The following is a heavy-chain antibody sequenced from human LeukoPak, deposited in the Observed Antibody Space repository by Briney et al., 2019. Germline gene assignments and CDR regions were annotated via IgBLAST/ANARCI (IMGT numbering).Heavy chain of an antibody. V-gene: IGHV4-34*01. Sequence: PSETLSLTCAVYGGSFSGYYWSWIRQPPGKGPEWIGEINHSGSTNYNPSLKSRVTISVDTSKNQFSLKLSSVTAADTAVYYCAREPSGYSYGPDAFDIWGQGTMVTVSS. CDR3: AREPSGYSYGPDAFDI. D-gene: IGHD5-18*01. CDR2: INHSGST. J-gene: IGHJ3*02. CDR1: GGSFSGYY.